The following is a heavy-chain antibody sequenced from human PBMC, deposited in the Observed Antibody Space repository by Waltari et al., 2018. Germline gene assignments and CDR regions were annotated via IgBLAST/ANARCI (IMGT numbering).Heavy chain of an antibody. CDR2: IRSKAYGGTT. CDR3: TRDVGQQWLGQYFDY. D-gene: IGHD6-19*01. V-gene: IGHV3-49*04. J-gene: IGHJ4*02. CDR1: GFTFGDYA. Sequence: EVQLVESGGGLVQPGRSLRLSCTASGFTFGDYAMRWVRQAPGQGLEWVGFIRSKAYGGTTEYAASVKGRFTISRDDSKSIAYLQMNSLKTEDTAVYYCTRDVGQQWLGQYFDYWGQGTLVTVSS.